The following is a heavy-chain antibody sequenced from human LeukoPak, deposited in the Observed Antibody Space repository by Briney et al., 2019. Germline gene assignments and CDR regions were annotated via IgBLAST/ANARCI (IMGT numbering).Heavy chain of an antibody. CDR1: GYTFTSYG. V-gene: IGHV1-18*01. Sequence: ASVKVSCKASGYTFTSYGISWVRQAPGQGLEWMGWISAYNGNTNYAQKLQGRVTMTTDTSTSTAYMELRSLRSDDTAVYYCARTAVYYDSSGYYYYFDYWGHGTLVTVSS. CDR3: ARTAVYYDSSGYYYYFDY. J-gene: IGHJ4*01. CDR2: ISAYNGNT. D-gene: IGHD3-22*01.